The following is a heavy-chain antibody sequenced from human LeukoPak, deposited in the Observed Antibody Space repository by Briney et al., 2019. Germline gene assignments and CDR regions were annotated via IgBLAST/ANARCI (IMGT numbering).Heavy chain of an antibody. CDR1: GYTFTSYG. Sequence: GASVKVSCNASGYTFTSYGISWVRQAPGQGLEWMGSISAYNGNTNYAQKFQGRVTMTRDTSISTAYVELSRLRSDDTAVYYCARTYYYDTSGYFYQYYFDYWGQGTLVTVSS. CDR3: ARTYYYDTSGYFYQYYFDY. CDR2: ISAYNGNT. D-gene: IGHD3-22*01. J-gene: IGHJ4*02. V-gene: IGHV1-18*01.